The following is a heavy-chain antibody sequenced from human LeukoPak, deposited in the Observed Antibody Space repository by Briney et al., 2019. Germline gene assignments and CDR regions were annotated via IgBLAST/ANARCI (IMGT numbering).Heavy chain of an antibody. D-gene: IGHD6-19*01. CDR3: ASPSRIAVAGTSSEYFQH. CDR1: GFTFSSYA. CDR2: ISYDGSNK. Sequence: GRSLRLSCAASGFTFSSYAMHWVRQAPGKGLEWVAVISYDGSNKYYADSVKGRFTISRDNSKNTLYLQMNSLRAEDTAVYYCASPSRIAVAGTSSEYFQHWGQGTLVTVSS. V-gene: IGHV3-30*04. J-gene: IGHJ1*01.